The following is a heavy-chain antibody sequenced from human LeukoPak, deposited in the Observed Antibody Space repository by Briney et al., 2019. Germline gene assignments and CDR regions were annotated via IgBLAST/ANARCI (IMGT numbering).Heavy chain of an antibody. Sequence: GGSLRLSCAASGFTFSSYAMYWVRQAPGKGLEWAAGISSDGRHTYYPDSVRGRLTISRDNSMNTLYLQMNSLKVEDTAVYYCAGTFVFALAWGRGTLVTVSS. CDR1: GFTFSSYA. CDR2: ISSDGRHT. D-gene: IGHD3-3*02. CDR3: AGTFVFALA. V-gene: IGHV3-30*04. J-gene: IGHJ4*02.